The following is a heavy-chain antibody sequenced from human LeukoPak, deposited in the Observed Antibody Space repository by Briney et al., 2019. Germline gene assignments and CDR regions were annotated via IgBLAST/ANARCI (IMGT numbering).Heavy chain of an antibody. CDR2: ISSSGSTI. J-gene: IGHJ4*02. Sequence: PGGSLRLSCAASGFTFSDYYTSWIRQAPGKGLEWVSYISSSGSTIYYADSVKGRFTISRDNAKNSLYLQMNSLRAEDTAVYYCARERYDTADEVLEYWGQGTLVTVSS. V-gene: IGHV3-11*04. D-gene: IGHD5-12*01. CDR1: GFTFSDYY. CDR3: ARERYDTADEVLEY.